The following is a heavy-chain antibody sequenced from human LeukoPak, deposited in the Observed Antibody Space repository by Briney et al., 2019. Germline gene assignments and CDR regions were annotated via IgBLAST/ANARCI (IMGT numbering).Heavy chain of an antibody. V-gene: IGHV1-18*01. CDR2: ISAYNGNT. D-gene: IGHD2-2*01. Sequence: ASVKVSCKASGYPFTSYGISWVRQAPGQGLEWMGWISAYNGNTNYAQKLQGRVTITTDESTSTAYMELSSVRSEDTAVYYCAICSTSYPPYFDYWGQGTLVTLSS. CDR1: GYPFTSYG. J-gene: IGHJ4*02. CDR3: AICSTSYPPYFDY.